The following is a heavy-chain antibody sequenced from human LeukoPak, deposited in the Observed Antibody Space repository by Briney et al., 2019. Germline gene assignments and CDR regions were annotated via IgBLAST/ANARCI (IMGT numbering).Heavy chain of an antibody. D-gene: IGHD3-22*01. CDR2: ISAYNGNT. V-gene: IGHV1-18*01. J-gene: IGHJ4*02. CDR1: GYTFTSYV. Sequence: ASAKVSPKPSGYTFTSYVISWVRQAPEQVLEWLGWISAYNGNTNYAQKLQGRVTMPTDTSTSTAYMELRSLRSDDTAVYYCARVPYYYDSSGYYYFDYWGQGTLVTVSS. CDR3: ARVPYYYDSSGYYYFDY.